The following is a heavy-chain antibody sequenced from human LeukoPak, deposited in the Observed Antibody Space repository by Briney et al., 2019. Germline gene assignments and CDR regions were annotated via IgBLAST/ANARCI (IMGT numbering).Heavy chain of an antibody. D-gene: IGHD1-1*01. CDR2: ISGSGGST. CDR1: GFTFSSYA. Sequence: GGSLRLSCAASGFTFSSYAMSWVRQAPGKGLEWVSAISGSGGSTYYADSVKGRFTISRDNSKNTLYLQMNSLKIEDTAVYYCTWTWNDGDFENWGQGTLVTVSS. V-gene: IGHV3-23*01. CDR3: TWTWNDGDFEN. J-gene: IGHJ4*02.